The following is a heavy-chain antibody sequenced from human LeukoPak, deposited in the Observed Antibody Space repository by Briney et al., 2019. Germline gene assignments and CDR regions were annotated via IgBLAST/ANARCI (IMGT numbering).Heavy chain of an antibody. CDR2: ITGNGATT. V-gene: IGHV3-23*01. CDR1: GLTFSSYE. Sequence: GGSLRLSCAASGLTFSSYEMNWVPQAPGKGLEWVSGITGNGATTFYADAVKGRFTISRENSKNTLYLQVNSMRAEDTAVYYCAKVNVGYCSVGSCYGNWFDPWGQGTPVTVSS. CDR3: AKVNVGYCSVGSCYGNWFDP. J-gene: IGHJ5*02. D-gene: IGHD2-15*01.